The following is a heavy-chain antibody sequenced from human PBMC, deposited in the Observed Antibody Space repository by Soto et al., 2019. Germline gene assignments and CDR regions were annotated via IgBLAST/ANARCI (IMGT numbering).Heavy chain of an antibody. Sequence: SETLSLTCTVSGGSISNGYHYWSWVRQTPGKGLEWVGHVYHSGRTQYNPSLKSRVGILVDTSRNQFSLNLNFMTAADKAVYYCARDKITGLCDYWGQGTLLTVSS. CDR1: GGSISNGYHY. CDR2: VYHSGRT. J-gene: IGHJ4*02. V-gene: IGHV4-30-4*01. D-gene: IGHD2-8*02. CDR3: ARDKITGLCDY.